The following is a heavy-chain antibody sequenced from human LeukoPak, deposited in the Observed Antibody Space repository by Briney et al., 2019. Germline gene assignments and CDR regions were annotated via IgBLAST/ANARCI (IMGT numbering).Heavy chain of an antibody. CDR1: GYTFTSYD. V-gene: IGHV1-8*03. CDR2: MNPNSGNT. J-gene: IGHJ4*02. CDR3: ARGSRRDGYNYGY. D-gene: IGHD5-24*01. Sequence: VASVKVSCKASGYTFTSYDINWVRQATGQGLEWMGWMNPNSGNTGYAQKFQGRVTITRNTSISTAYMELSSLRSEDTAVYYCARGSRRDGYNYGYWGQGTLVTVPS.